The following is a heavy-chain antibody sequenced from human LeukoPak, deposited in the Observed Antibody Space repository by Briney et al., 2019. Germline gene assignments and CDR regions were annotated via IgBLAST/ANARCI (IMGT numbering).Heavy chain of an antibody. Sequence: PGGSLRLSCAASGFTFSDYYMDWVRQAPGKGLEWVGRTRNKADSYTTGYAASVQGRFTISRDDSKNSLFLQMNSLKTEDTAVYYCARVNSGGYYYFDYWGQGTLVTVSS. V-gene: IGHV3-72*01. D-gene: IGHD3-22*01. CDR3: ARVNSGGYYYFDY. CDR1: GFTFSDYY. CDR2: TRNKADSYTT. J-gene: IGHJ4*02.